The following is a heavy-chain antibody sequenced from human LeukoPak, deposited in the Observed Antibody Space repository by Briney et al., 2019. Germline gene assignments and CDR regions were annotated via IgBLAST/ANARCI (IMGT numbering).Heavy chain of an antibody. J-gene: IGHJ4*02. CDR3: AKDAQRGFDYSNSLEK. D-gene: IGHD4-11*01. Sequence: GESLRLSCVASHFTFSHFGMHWVRQAPGKGLEWVAVLWNDGSSQYYADSVKGRFTISRDNSQNTVYLQMNSLRVEDTAVYYCAKDAQRGFDYSNSLEKWGQGTLVIVSS. V-gene: IGHV3-33*06. CDR1: HFTFSHFG. CDR2: LWNDGSSQ.